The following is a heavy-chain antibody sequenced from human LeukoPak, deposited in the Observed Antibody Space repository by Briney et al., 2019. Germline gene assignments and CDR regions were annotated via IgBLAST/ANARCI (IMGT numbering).Heavy chain of an antibody. J-gene: IGHJ6*03. CDR2: IYQSGST. Sequence: SETLSLTCTVSGFSISSAYYWGWIRQPPGKGLEWIGTIYQSGSTYYNPSLKSRVTISVDTSKNQFSLKLNSVTAADTAVYYCARTYYYDSSGYYRNYYMDVWGKGATVTVSS. CDR1: GFSISSAYY. CDR3: ARTYYYDSSGYYRNYYMDV. D-gene: IGHD3-22*01. V-gene: IGHV4-38-2*02.